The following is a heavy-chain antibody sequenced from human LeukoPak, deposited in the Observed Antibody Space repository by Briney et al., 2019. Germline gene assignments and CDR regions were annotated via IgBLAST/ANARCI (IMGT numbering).Heavy chain of an antibody. V-gene: IGHV4-61*02. CDR1: GGSISSGSYY. CDR3: AVQLRGFGEASSFYFDY. Sequence: SQTLSLTCTVSGGSISSGSYYWSWIRQPAGKGLEWIGRIYTSGSTTYNPSLKSRVTISVEPSKNQFSLKLSSVTAADTAVYYCAVQLRGFGEASSFYFDYWGQGTLVTVSS. CDR2: IYTSGST. J-gene: IGHJ4*02. D-gene: IGHD3-10*01.